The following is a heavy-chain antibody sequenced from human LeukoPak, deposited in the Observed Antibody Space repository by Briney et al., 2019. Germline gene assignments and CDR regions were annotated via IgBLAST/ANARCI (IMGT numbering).Heavy chain of an antibody. J-gene: IGHJ4*02. D-gene: IGHD3-3*02. V-gene: IGHV3-23*01. CDR3: ARDLARILRDY. CDR1: GFTFSRYG. CDR2: ISGSGGST. Sequence: GGTLRLSCAASGFTFSRYGMSWVRQAPGKGLEWVSAISGSGGSTYYADSVKGRFTISRDNSKNTLYLQINSLRAEDTAVYYCARDLARILRDYWGQGTLVTVSS.